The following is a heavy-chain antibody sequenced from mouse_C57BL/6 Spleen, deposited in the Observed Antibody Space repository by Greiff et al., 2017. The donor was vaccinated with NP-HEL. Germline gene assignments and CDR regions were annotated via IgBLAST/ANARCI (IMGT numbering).Heavy chain of an antibody. J-gene: IGHJ3*01. CDR3: AREGDSSGPFAY. V-gene: IGHV1-54*01. CDR1: GYAFTNYL. Sequence: VKLMESGAELVRPGTSVKVSCKASGYAFTNYLIEWVKQRPGQGLEWIGVINPGSGGTNYNEKFKGKATLTADKSSSTAYMQLSSLTSEDSAVYFCAREGDSSGPFAYWGQGTLVTVSA. CDR2: INPGSGGT. D-gene: IGHD3-2*02.